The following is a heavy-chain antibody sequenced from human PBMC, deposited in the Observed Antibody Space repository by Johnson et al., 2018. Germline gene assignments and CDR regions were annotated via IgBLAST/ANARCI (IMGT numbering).Heavy chain of an antibody. D-gene: IGHD6-19*01. CDR2: ISWSSGSI. J-gene: IGHJ3*02. Sequence: VQLVQSGGGLVQPGRSXRLACAASGFTFDDYAMHWVRQAPGKGLEWVSGISWSSGSIGYADAVKGRFTISRDNAKNYLYLQMNSLRAEDTALYYCAKDISGSGWLGRSRHDAFDIWGQGTMVTVSS. V-gene: IGHV3-9*01. CDR3: AKDISGSGWLGRSRHDAFDI. CDR1: GFTFDDYA.